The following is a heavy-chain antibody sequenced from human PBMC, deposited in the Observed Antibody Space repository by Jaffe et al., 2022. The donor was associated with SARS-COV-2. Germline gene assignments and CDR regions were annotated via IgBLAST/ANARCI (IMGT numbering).Heavy chain of an antibody. V-gene: IGHV3-7*01. CDR3: ARLRFTVVSAALSTWFDL. CDR2: INQAGSEN. D-gene: IGHD2-15*01. Sequence: EVQLVESGGTLVQPGGSLRLSCAASGFTFSDYWMAWVRQPPGKGLEWVATINQAGSENFYVDSVRGRFANSRNSAQSSLFLQMNSLRADDTAVYYCARLRFTVVSAALSTWFDLWGQGTLVTVSS. CDR1: GFTFSDYW. J-gene: IGHJ5*02.